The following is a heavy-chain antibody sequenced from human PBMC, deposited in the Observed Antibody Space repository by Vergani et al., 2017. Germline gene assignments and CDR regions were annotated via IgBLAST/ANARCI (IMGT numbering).Heavy chain of an antibody. Sequence: QVQLQQWGAGLLKPSETLSLTCAVYGGSFSGYYWSWIRQPPGKGLEWIGEINHSGSTNYNPSLKSRVTISVDTSKNPFSLKLSSVNAADTAVYYCARGNYDFWSGYYPYFYYWGQGTLVTVSS. CDR3: ARGNYDFWSGYYPYFYY. J-gene: IGHJ4*02. CDR2: INHSGST. V-gene: IGHV4-34*01. CDR1: GGSFSGYY. D-gene: IGHD3-3*01.